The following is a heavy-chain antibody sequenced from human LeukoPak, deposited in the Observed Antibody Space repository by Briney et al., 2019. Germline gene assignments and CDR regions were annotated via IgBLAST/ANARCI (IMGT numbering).Heavy chain of an antibody. J-gene: IGHJ4*02. CDR1: GGSISSRNYY. Sequence: NPSETLSLTCTVSGGSISSRNYYWGWIRQPPGKGLEWIGSKYYSGTTYYNPSLKSRVTISVDTSKNQFSLKLSSVIVADTAVFFCARQRASSWYNFDYWGQGTLVTVSS. CDR2: KYYSGTT. V-gene: IGHV4-39*01. D-gene: IGHD6-13*01. CDR3: ARQRASSWYNFDY.